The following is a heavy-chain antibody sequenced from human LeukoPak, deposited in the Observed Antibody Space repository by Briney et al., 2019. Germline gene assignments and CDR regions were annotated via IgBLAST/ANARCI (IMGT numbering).Heavy chain of an antibody. CDR1: GGSFSDYY. D-gene: IGHD4-17*01. CDR2: IYHSGST. V-gene: IGHV4-34*01. Sequence: PSETLSLTCTVSGGSFSDYYWSWIRQPPRKGLEWIGEIYHSGSTNYNPSLKSRVAISADTSQNQFSLKLNSVTAADTAIYYCARERSLPDYGDYGDWSRYFDLWGRGTLVTVSS. CDR3: ARERSLPDYGDYGDWSRYFDL. J-gene: IGHJ2*01.